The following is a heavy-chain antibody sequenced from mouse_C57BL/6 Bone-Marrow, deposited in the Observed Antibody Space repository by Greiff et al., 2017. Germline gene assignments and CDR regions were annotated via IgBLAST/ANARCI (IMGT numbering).Heavy chain of an antibody. Sequence: VQLQQPGAELVKPGASVKLSCKASGYTFTSYWMHWVKQRPGQGLEWIGMIHPNSGSTNYNEKFKSKATLTVDKSSSTAYMQLSSLTSEDSAVDYCARAFYAGSHFEYWGPGTTLTVSS. CDR2: IHPNSGST. CDR3: ARAFYAGSHFEY. CDR1: GYTFTSYW. J-gene: IGHJ2*01. D-gene: IGHD1-1*01. V-gene: IGHV1-64*01.